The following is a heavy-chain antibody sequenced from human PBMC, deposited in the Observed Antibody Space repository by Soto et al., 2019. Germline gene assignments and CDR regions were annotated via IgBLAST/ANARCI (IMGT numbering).Heavy chain of an antibody. CDR2: ISGSGGST. V-gene: IGHV3-23*01. J-gene: IGHJ4*02. Sequence: GGSQRLSCAASGFTFRSYAISWVRQAPGKGLEWVSAISGSGGSTYYADSVKGRFTISRDNSKNTLYLQMDSLRAEDTAVYHCAKEWSYSSGWSHVDYWGQGTLVTVSS. D-gene: IGHD6-19*01. CDR3: AKEWSYSSGWSHVDY. CDR1: GFTFRSYA.